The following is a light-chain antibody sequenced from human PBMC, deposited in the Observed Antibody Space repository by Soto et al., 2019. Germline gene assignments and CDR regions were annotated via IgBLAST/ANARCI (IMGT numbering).Light chain of an antibody. CDR1: SSDVGSYNY. CDR2: DVS. J-gene: IGLJ1*01. V-gene: IGLV2-14*01. Sequence: QSVLTQPASVSGSPGQSITISCTGTSSDVGSYNYVSWYQQHPGKAPKVMIHDVSNRPSGVSYRFSGSKSGNTASLTISGLQAEDEADYYCSSYTTSSTYVFGTGTKVTV. CDR3: SSYTTSSTYV.